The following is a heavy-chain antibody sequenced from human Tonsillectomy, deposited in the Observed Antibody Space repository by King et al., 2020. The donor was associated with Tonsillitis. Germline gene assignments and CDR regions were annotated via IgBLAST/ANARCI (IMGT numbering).Heavy chain of an antibody. Sequence: QVQLVESGGGVVQPGRSPRLSCAASGFTFSNFDMHWVRQAPGKGLEWVAVISYDGSNKYCADSVKGRFTISRDNSKNTLYLQMNSLTTEDTAVFYCARGARIDGDYDFLEYFQQWGQGTLVTVSS. CDR3: ARGARIDGDYDFLEYFQQ. D-gene: IGHD4-17*01. CDR1: GFTFSNFD. J-gene: IGHJ1*01. V-gene: IGHV3-30*03. CDR2: ISYDGSNK.